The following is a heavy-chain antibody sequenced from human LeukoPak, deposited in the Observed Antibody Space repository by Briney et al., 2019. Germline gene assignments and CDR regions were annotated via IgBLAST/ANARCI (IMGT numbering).Heavy chain of an antibody. D-gene: IGHD3-22*01. V-gene: IGHV4-59*01. CDR1: GGSISSYY. CDR3: ARGNYYDSSGYYSRSYNWFDP. Sequence: SETLSLTCTVSGGSISSYYWSWIRQPPGKGLEWIGYIYYSGSTNYNPSLKSRVTISVETSKNQFSLKLSSVTAADTAVYYCARGNYYDSSGYYSRSYNWFDPWGQGTLVTVSS. J-gene: IGHJ5*02. CDR2: IYYSGST.